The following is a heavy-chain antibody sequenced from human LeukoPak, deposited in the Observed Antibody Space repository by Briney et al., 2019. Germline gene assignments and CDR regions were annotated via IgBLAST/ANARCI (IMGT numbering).Heavy chain of an antibody. V-gene: IGHV4-59*08. CDR3: ARHYYGSGINWFDP. CDR1: GGSISRYY. J-gene: IGHJ5*02. D-gene: IGHD3-10*01. Sequence: SETLSLTCTVSGGSISRYYWSWIRQPPGKGLEWIGYISYSGSTNYNPSLKSRVTMSVDTSKNQFSLKLSSVTAADTAVYYCARHYYGSGINWFDPWGQGTLVTVSS. CDR2: ISYSGST.